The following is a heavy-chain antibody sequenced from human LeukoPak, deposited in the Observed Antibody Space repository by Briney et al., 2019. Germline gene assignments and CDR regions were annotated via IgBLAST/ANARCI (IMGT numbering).Heavy chain of an antibody. J-gene: IGHJ4*02. CDR1: GGSLSSTTYY. CDR3: ARAPVAGLFDY. D-gene: IGHD6-19*01. Sequence: SETLSLTCTVSGGSLSSTTYYWGWIRQPPGKGLEWIGNIYYSGNTYFNPSLKSRVTISVDTSKNQFSLKLSSVTAADTAVYYCARAPVAGLFDYWGQGTLVTVSS. V-gene: IGHV4-39*07. CDR2: IYYSGNT.